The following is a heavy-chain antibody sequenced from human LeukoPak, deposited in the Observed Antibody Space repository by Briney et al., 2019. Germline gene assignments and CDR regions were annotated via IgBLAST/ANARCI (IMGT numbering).Heavy chain of an antibody. CDR3: ARGTRIFRGVDY. CDR1: GFTFSGYA. Sequence: GGSLRLSCAASGFTFSGYAMHWVRQAPGKGLEWVAVISYDGSNKYYADSVKGRFTISRDNSKNTLYLQMNSLRAEDTAVYYCARGTRIFRGVDYWGQGTLVTVSS. D-gene: IGHD3-10*01. J-gene: IGHJ4*02. CDR2: ISYDGSNK. V-gene: IGHV3-30-3*01.